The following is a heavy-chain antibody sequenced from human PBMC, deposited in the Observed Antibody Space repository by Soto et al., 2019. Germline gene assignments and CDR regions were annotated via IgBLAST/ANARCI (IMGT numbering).Heavy chain of an antibody. CDR2: IIRIFGTP. CDR1: GGTFSSYA. Sequence: QVQLVQSGAEVKKPGSSVKVSCKASGGTFSSYAINWVRQNAGQGLEWMGGIIRIFGTPDYAQRFQGRVTITADESTSTAYMELSSLRSEDTAVYYCARQGSNEYYYYGMDVWGQGTTFTVSS. CDR3: ARQGSNEYYYYGMDV. V-gene: IGHV1-69*12. J-gene: IGHJ6*02. D-gene: IGHD3-10*01.